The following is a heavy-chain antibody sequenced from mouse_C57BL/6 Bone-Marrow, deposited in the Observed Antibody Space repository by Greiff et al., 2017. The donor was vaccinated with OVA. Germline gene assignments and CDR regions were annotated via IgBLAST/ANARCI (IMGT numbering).Heavy chain of an antibody. Sequence: EVQLQQSGAELVKPGASVKLSCTASGFNIKDYYMHWVKQRTEQGLEWIGRIDPEDGETKYAPKFQGKATITADTSSNTAYLQLSILTSEYTAVFYCARTLTTVVATDWYFDVWGTGTTVTVSS. CDR2: IDPEDGET. CDR1: GFNIKDYY. J-gene: IGHJ1*03. CDR3: ARTLTTVVATDWYFDV. V-gene: IGHV14-2*01. D-gene: IGHD1-1*01.